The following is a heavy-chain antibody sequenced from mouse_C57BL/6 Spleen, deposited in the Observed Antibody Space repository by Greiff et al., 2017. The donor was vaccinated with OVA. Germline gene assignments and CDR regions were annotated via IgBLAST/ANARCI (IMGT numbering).Heavy chain of an antibody. CDR3: ARRGYYDYDGFAY. Sequence: EVQLQQSGPVLVKPGASVKMSCKASGYTFTDYYMNWVKQSHGKSLEWIGVINPYNGGTSYNQKFKGKATLTVDKSSSTAYMELNSLTSEDSAVYYCARRGYYDYDGFAYWGQGTLVTVSA. CDR1: GYTFTDYY. V-gene: IGHV1-19*01. D-gene: IGHD2-4*01. J-gene: IGHJ3*01. CDR2: INPYNGGT.